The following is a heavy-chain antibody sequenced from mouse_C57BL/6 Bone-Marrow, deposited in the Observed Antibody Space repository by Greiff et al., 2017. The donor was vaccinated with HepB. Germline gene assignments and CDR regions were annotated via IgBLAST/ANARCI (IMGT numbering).Heavy chain of an antibody. D-gene: IGHD3-2*02. CDR1: GYTFTSYW. Sequence: QVQLKQPGAELVKPGASVKLSCKASGYTFTSYWMHWVKQRPGQGLEWIGMIHPNSGSTNYNEKFKSKATLTVDKSSSTAYMQLSSLTSEDSAVYYCARGAAQVPYAMDYWGQGTSVTVSS. J-gene: IGHJ4*01. CDR2: IHPNSGST. V-gene: IGHV1-64*01. CDR3: ARGAAQVPYAMDY.